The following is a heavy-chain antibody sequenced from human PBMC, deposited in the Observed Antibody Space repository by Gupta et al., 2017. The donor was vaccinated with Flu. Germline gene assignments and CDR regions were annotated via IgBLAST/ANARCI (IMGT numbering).Heavy chain of an antibody. J-gene: IGHJ4*02. Sequence: PGKGLEWVAVIWYDGSKEYYADSVKGRFTISRDNPENTLYLQMNSLRAEDTAVYYCAREHGRGGTYDGSFDYWGQGTLVTVSS. D-gene: IGHD1-26*01. V-gene: IGHV3-33*01. CDR2: IWYDGSKE. CDR3: AREHGRGGTYDGSFDY.